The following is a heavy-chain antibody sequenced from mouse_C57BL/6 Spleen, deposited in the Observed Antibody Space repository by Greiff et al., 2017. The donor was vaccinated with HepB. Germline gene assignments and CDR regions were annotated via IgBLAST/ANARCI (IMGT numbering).Heavy chain of an antibody. CDR2: IYPGDGDT. V-gene: IGHV1-82*01. J-gene: IGHJ4*01. CDR3: ARGGSNYAMDY. Sequence: VMLVESGPELVKPGASVKISCKASGYAFSSSWMNWVKQRPGKGLEWIGRIYPGDGDTNYNGKFKGKATLTADKSSSTAYMQLSSLTSEDSAVYFCARGGSNYAMDYWGQGTSVTVSS. CDR1: GYAFSSSW. D-gene: IGHD1-1*01.